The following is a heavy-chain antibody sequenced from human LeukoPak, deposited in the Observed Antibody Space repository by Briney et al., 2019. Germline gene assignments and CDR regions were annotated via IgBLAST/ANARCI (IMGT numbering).Heavy chain of an antibody. CDR3: ARVLQNYYHMDV. J-gene: IGHJ6*03. D-gene: IGHD3-3*01. V-gene: IGHV4-59*11. CDR1: GVSNNSHY. Sequence: PSETLSLTCPVSGVSNNSHYWSWLRQPPGRGLAWVGFIYDSGSANYKTSLKSRVTMTVDTSKNQFSLKLNSVSAADTAVYYCARVLQNYYHMDVWGKGTTVTVSS. CDR2: IYDSGSA.